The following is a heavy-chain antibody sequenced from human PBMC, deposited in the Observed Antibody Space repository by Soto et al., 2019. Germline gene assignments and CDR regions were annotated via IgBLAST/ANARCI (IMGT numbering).Heavy chain of an antibody. Sequence: QVQLVQSGAEVKKPGASGKVSCKASGSTFTTYVISWVRQAPGQGLEWMGWISAYNGNTNYAQKLQGRVTMTTDTSTSTAYMELRSLRSDDTAVYYCAWGGYYGSGSHNWFDPWGQGTLVTVSS. CDR1: GSTFTTYV. V-gene: IGHV1-18*01. CDR2: ISAYNGNT. D-gene: IGHD3-10*01. J-gene: IGHJ5*02. CDR3: AWGGYYGSGSHNWFDP.